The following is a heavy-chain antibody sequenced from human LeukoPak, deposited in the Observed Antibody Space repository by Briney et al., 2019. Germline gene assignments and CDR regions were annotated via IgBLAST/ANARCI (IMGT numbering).Heavy chain of an antibody. Sequence: PGRSLRLSCAASGFTFDDYAMHWVRQAPGKGREWVSGTSWNSGSIGYADSVKGRFTISRDNAKNSLYLQMNSLRAEDTALYYCAKDLSRDGYNWPPADWGQGTLVTVSS. J-gene: IGHJ4*02. D-gene: IGHD5-12*01. CDR1: GFTFDDYA. CDR2: TSWNSGSI. V-gene: IGHV3-9*01. CDR3: AKDLSRDGYNWPPAD.